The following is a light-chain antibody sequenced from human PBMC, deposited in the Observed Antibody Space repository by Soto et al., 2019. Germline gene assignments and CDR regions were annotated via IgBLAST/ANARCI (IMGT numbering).Light chain of an antibody. Sequence: EIVMTQSPVILSVSPGETATLSCRASQNVNSDLAWYQQKPGQAPRILIYGASTRATDIPVRISGSGSGTDFTLTINGLQSEDFAVYYCQQYNKWPPLYTFGQGTKLEIK. CDR1: QNVNSD. CDR3: QQYNKWPPLYT. J-gene: IGKJ2*01. V-gene: IGKV3-15*01. CDR2: GAS.